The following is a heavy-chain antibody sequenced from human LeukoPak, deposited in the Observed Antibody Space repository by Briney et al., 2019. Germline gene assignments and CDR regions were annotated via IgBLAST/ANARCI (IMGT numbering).Heavy chain of an antibody. CDR2: IYHSGST. CDR1: GGSFSGYY. V-gene: IGHV4-34*01. CDR3: AGSVVVAATCDY. J-gene: IGHJ4*02. D-gene: IGHD2-15*01. Sequence: SETLSLTCAVYGGSFSGYYWSWIRQPPGKGLEWIGEIYHSGSTNYNPSLKSRVTISVDTSKNQFSLKLSSVTAADTAVYYCAGSVVVAATCDYWGQGTLVTVSS.